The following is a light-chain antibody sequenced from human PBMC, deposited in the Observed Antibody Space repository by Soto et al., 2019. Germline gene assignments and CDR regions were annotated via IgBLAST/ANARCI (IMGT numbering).Light chain of an antibody. CDR1: QDISTW. CDR3: QQYDSYPFT. Sequence: DIQMTQSPSSLSASVGDTVTITCRASQDISTWLAWYQQQPEKPPKSLIYAASSLQGGVPSRFSGSGSATDFTLTISSLHAEDFATYCCQQYDSYPFTFGQGTRLEIK. V-gene: IGKV1D-16*01. CDR2: AAS. J-gene: IGKJ5*01.